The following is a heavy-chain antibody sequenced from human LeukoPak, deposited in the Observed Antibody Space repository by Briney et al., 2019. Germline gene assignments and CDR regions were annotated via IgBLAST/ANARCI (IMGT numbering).Heavy chain of an antibody. CDR1: GFTFSSYG. D-gene: IGHD5-18*01. V-gene: IGHV3-30*18. Sequence: QAGGSLRLSCAASGFTFSSYGMHWVRQAPGKGLEWVAVISYDGSNKYYADSVKGRFTISRDNSKNTLYLQMNSLRAEDTAVYYCAKGYSYGPGPDYWGQGTLVTVSS. CDR3: AKGYSYGPGPDY. CDR2: ISYDGSNK. J-gene: IGHJ4*02.